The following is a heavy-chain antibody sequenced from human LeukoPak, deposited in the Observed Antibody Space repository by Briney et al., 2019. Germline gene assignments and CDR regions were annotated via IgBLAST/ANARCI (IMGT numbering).Heavy chain of an antibody. CDR2: IYHSGST. J-gene: IGHJ2*01. D-gene: IGHD6-19*01. CDR3: ARAVGAAVAGYWYFDL. V-gene: IGHV4-38-2*02. CDR1: GYSISSGYY. Sequence: PSETLSLTCTVSGYSISSGYYWGWIRQPPGKGLEWIGSIYHSGSTYYNPSLKSRVTISVDTSKNQFSLKLSSVTAADTAVYYCARAVGAAVAGYWYFDLWGRGTLVTVSS.